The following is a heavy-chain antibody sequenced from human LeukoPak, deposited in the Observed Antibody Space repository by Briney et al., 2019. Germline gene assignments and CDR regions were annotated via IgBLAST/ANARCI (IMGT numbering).Heavy chain of an antibody. Sequence: SETLSLTCTVSGGSFSSYYWSWIRQPPGKGLEWIGYIYYSGSTDYNPSLKSRVTISVETSKNQFSLNLTSVTAADTAVYFCARGIVYGSGSYYKAYYFDSWGQGTLVTVSS. D-gene: IGHD3-10*01. CDR3: ARGIVYGSGSYYKAYYFDS. J-gene: IGHJ4*02. CDR1: GGSFSSYY. V-gene: IGHV4-59*12. CDR2: IYYSGST.